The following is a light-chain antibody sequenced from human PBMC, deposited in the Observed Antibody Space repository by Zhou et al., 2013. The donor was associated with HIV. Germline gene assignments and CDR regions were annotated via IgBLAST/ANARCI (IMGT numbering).Light chain of an antibody. CDR3: QQTYALPLT. V-gene: IGKV1-33*01. CDR1: QDVGKF. J-gene: IGKJ4*01. Sequence: DIQMTQSPSPLSASVGDRVIITCQASQDVGKFLNWYQQKPGKAPKLIIYDASHLERGVPTRFTGGGSGTLFSLVISGLQPEDFATYYCQQTYALPLTFGGGPRW. CDR2: DAS.